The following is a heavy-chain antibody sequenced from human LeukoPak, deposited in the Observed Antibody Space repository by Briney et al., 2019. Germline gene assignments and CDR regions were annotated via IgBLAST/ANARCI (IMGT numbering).Heavy chain of an antibody. D-gene: IGHD2-15*01. J-gene: IGHJ4*02. CDR1: GGSISKYY. Sequence: PSETLSLTCTVSGGSISKYYWSWIRQPPGKGLEWIGYIYTSGSTNYNPSLKSRVTISVDTSKNQFSLKLSSVTAADTAVYYCASGYCSGGSCYRFFDYWGQGTLVTVSS. CDR3: ASGYCSGGSCYRFFDY. CDR2: IYTSGST. V-gene: IGHV4-4*09.